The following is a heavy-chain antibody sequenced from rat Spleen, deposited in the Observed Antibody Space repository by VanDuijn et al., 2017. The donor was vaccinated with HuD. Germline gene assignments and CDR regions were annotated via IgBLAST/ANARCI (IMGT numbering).Heavy chain of an antibody. CDR3: ATGITLV. Sequence: EVQLVESGGGLVQPGRSLKLSCAASGFTFSNYGMHWIRQAPGKGLEWVATIIYDGSSTYYRDSVKGRFTVSRDNAKSSLYLQMGSLGSGDTATYYCATGITLVWGRGVMVTVSS. J-gene: IGHJ2*01. D-gene: IGHD1-2*01. CDR1: GFTFSNYG. CDR2: IIYDGSST. V-gene: IGHV5-29*01.